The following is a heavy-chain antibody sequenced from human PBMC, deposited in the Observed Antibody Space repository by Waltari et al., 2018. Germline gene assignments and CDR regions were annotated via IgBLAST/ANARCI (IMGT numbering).Heavy chain of an antibody. CDR2: ISGSGGST. Sequence: EVQLLESGGGLVQPGGSLRLSCAASGFTFSSYAMSWVRQAPGKGLEWVSAISGSGGSTYYADSGKGRFTISRDNSKNTLYRQMNSRRAEDTAIYYCAKDHRYYGSGSPFDYWGQGTLVTVSS. CDR1: GFTFSSYA. CDR3: AKDHRYYGSGSPFDY. V-gene: IGHV3-23*01. J-gene: IGHJ4*02. D-gene: IGHD3-10*01.